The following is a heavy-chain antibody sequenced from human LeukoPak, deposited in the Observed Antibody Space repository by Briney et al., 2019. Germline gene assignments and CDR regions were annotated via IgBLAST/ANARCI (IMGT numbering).Heavy chain of an antibody. D-gene: IGHD3-22*01. J-gene: IGHJ3*02. V-gene: IGHV3-9*01. CDR3: AKAYYYDSSGYLTYDAFDI. CDR1: GFTFDDYA. CDR2: ISWNSGSI. Sequence: GGSLRLSCAASGFTFDDYAMHWVRQAPGKSLEWVSGISWNSGSIGYADSVKGRFTISRDNAKNSLYLQMNSLRAEDTALYYCAKAYYYDSSGYLTYDAFDIWGQGTMVTVSS.